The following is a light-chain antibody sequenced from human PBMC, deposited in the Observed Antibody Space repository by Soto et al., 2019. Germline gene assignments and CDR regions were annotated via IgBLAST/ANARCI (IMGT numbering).Light chain of an antibody. CDR2: GAP. CDR3: QQYGNSLS. Sequence: EIVLTQSPGTLSLSPGEGATLSCRASQSVSSSYLAWYQQKPGRAPRLLIYGAPSRATGIPDRFSGSGSGTEFTLTISSLEPEDFAVYVCQQYGNSLSFGGGTKVEIK. J-gene: IGKJ4*01. V-gene: IGKV3-20*01. CDR1: QSVSSSY.